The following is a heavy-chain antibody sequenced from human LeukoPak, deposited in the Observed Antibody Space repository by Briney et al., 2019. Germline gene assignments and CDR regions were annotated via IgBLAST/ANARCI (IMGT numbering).Heavy chain of an antibody. CDR1: GYTFTGYY. CDR2: INPNSGGT. V-gene: IGHV1-2*02. D-gene: IGHD1-26*01. J-gene: IGHJ4*02. CDR3: ARERSGSYDFFDY. Sequence: ASVKVSCKASGYTFTGYYMHWVRQAPGQGLEWMGWINPNSGGTNYAQKFQGRVTMTRDTSISTAYMELSRLRSDDTAVYYCARERSGSYDFFDYWGQGTLVTVSS.